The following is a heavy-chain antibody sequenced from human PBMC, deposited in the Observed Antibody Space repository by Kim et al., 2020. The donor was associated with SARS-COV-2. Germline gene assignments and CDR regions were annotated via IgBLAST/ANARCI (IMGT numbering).Heavy chain of an antibody. CDR3: ARDGDLYSSGKDAFDI. D-gene: IGHD6-19*01. J-gene: IGHJ3*02. V-gene: IGHV3-7*01. CDR1: GFTFSSYW. CDR2: IKQDGNQK. Sequence: GGSLRLSCAASGFTFSSYWMTWVRQAPGKGLEWVANIKQDGNQKYYVDSVKGRFTISRDNAKNSLYLQMNSPRAEDTAVYYCARDGDLYSSGKDAFDIW.